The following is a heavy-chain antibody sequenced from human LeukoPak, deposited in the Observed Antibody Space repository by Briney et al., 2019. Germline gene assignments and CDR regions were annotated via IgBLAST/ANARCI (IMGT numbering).Heavy chain of an antibody. D-gene: IGHD4-17*01. J-gene: IGHJ3*02. CDR2: IIPLFGTA. CDR3: ASPYDYGDHYLDALHT. V-gene: IGHV1-69*06. CDR1: GDTFSSFA. Sequence: GASVKVSCKASGDTFSSFAVSWVRQAPGQGLEWMGRIIPLFGTADYAQRYQGRVTISADNSLNTAYLELSSLTSEDTAVYYCASPYDYGDHYLDALHTWGQGTIVTVSS.